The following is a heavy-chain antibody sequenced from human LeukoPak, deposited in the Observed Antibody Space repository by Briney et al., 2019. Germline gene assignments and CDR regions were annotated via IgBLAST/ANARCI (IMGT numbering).Heavy chain of an antibody. CDR1: GVAIRNSW. Sequence: GGSLRLSCVASGVAIRNSWMSWVRQAPGKGLEWVANIHPDGGVQNYVDSVKGRFTISRDNAKNSLYLQINNLRAEDTAVYYCASTFPYCSGDDCALGGQGTLVTVSS. J-gene: IGHJ1*01. V-gene: IGHV3-7*01. CDR3: ASTFPYCSGDDCAL. D-gene: IGHD2-15*01. CDR2: IHPDGGVQ.